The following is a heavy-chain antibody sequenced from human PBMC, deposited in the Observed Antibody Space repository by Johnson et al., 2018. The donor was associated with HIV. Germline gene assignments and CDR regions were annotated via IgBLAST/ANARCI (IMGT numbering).Heavy chain of an antibody. Sequence: QGQLVESGGGVVQPGRSLRLSCAASGFTFSSYAMHWVRQAPGKGLEWVAVISYDGSNKYYADSVKGRFTIFRDNSKNTLYLQMNSLRAEDTAVYYCARDKSGGGTDSGYDHFSAPDAFDIWGQGTMVTVSS. V-gene: IGHV3-30-3*01. CDR2: ISYDGSNK. CDR1: GFTFSSYA. CDR3: ARDKSGGGTDSGYDHFSAPDAFDI. J-gene: IGHJ3*02. D-gene: IGHD5-12*01.